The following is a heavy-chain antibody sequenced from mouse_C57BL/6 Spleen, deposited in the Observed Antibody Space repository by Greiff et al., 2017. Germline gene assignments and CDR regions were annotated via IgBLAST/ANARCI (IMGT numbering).Heavy chain of an antibody. V-gene: IGHV1-80*01. CDR2: IYPGDGDT. CDR1: GYAFSSYW. J-gene: IGHJ2*01. Sequence: VQLQESGAELVKPGASVKISCKASGYAFSSYWMNWVKQRPGKGLEWIGQIYPGDGDTNYNGKFKGKATLTADKSSSTAYMQLSSLTSEDSAVYFCARFYYGSSLDYWGQGTTLTVSS. CDR3: ARFYYGSSLDY. D-gene: IGHD1-1*01.